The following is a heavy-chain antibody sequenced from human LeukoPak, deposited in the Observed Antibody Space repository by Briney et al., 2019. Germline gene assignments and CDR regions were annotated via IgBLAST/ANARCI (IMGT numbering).Heavy chain of an antibody. CDR2: IKQDGSEK. D-gene: IGHD5-12*01. J-gene: IGHJ6*02. V-gene: IGHV3-7*01. CDR1: GFTFSSYG. CDR3: ARARWYSGYDPSYGMDV. Sequence: PGGSLRLSCAASGFTFSSYGMHWVRQAPGKGLEWVANIKQDGSEKYYVDSVKGRFTISRDNAKNSLYLQMNSLRAEGTAVYYCARARWYSGYDPSYGMDVWGQGTTVTVSS.